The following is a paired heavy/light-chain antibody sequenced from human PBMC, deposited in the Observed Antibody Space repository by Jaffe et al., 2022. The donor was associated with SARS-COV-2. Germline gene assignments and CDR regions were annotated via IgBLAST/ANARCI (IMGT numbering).Heavy chain of an antibody. CDR1: GFSFTDYS. CDR2: INSNGGAV. CDR3: AKWNYGADS. J-gene: IGHJ4*02. D-gene: IGHD3-16*01. Sequence: QVQLVESGGGLVKPGGSLRLSCAASGFSFTDYSMLWIRQAPGKGLEWVSYINSNGGAVYYADPAKGRFTISRDNAKNSLFLQLNSLSAEDTALYYCAKWNYGADSWGQGTLVTVSS. V-gene: IGHV3-11*01.
Light chain of an antibody. Sequence: EIVLTQSPDTLSLSPGERATLSCRASQSVSSNNLAWYQQKPGQAPRALIYGASRRAPGIPDRFSGSGSGTDFTLTISRLEPEDFVVYYCQQYTTFPWTFGHGTKVDIK. CDR2: GAS. CDR3: QQYTTFPWT. J-gene: IGKJ1*01. CDR1: QSVSSNN. V-gene: IGKV3-20*01.